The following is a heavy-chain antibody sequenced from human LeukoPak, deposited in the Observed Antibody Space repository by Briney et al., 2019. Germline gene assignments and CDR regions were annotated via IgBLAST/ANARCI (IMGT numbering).Heavy chain of an antibody. V-gene: IGHV3-23*01. D-gene: IGHD6-13*01. J-gene: IGHJ4*02. CDR1: GFTFSGYA. CDR2: ISGSGGST. Sequence: PGGSLRLSCAASGFTFSGYAMTWVRQGPGKGLEWVSIISGSGGSTYYADSVKGRFTISRDNSKNTLYLQMNSLRAEDTAVYYCAKDLQGSSWYSPDYWGQGTLVTVSS. CDR3: AKDLQGSSWYSPDY.